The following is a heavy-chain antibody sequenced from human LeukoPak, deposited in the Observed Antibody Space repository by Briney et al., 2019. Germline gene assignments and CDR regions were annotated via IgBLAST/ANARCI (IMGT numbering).Heavy chain of an antibody. CDR1: GFIFSTYA. V-gene: IGHV3-23*01. CDR2: ISGNGRST. CDR3: ATSPTFDP. Sequence: GGSLRLSCAASGFIFSTYAMSWVRQAPGKGLEWVSTISGNGRSTYYADSVKGRFTISRDNSKNTLYLQMNNLRADDTAVYYCATSPTFDPWGQGTLVTVSS. J-gene: IGHJ5*02.